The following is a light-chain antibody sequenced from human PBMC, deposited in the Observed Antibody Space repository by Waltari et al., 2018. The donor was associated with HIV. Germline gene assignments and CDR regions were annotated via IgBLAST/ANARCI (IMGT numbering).Light chain of an antibody. V-gene: IGLV7-46*01. CDR2: DSN. Sequence: QPVVTQEPSLTVSPGGTVILTCASSAGVFNRGPCPYWFQQRPGQAPKTLIFDSNNRYSWTPARFTGSFLGGKAALTLTGAQPEDDADYYCLLSYDGDVVFGGGTKLTVL. J-gene: IGLJ2*01. CDR1: AGVFNRGPC. CDR3: LLSYDGDVV.